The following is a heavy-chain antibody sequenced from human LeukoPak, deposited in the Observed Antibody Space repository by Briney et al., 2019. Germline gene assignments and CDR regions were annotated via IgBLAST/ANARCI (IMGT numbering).Heavy chain of an antibody. CDR2: INPNNGGT. D-gene: IGHD1-26*01. Sequence: ASVKVSCKASGYTFTGYYMHWGRQAPGQGLEWMGWINPNNGGTNYAQKFQGRVTMTRDTSISTAYMELSRLRSDDTAVYYCARGYALYSGRYIDFDYWGQGTLVTVSS. J-gene: IGHJ4*02. CDR1: GYTFTGYY. CDR3: ARGYALYSGRYIDFDY. V-gene: IGHV1-2*02.